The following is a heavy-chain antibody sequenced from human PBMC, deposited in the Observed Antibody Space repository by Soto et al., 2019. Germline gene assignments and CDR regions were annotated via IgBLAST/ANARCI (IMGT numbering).Heavy chain of an antibody. CDR1: GFTFHNYA. V-gene: IGHV3-9*01. CDR3: VRSSEWSGDS. Sequence: GGSLRLSCAASGFTFHNYAMHWVRQAPGKGLEWVAGISWNSGNIDFGDSVKGRFTISRDNAKNSLYLQMNSLRLDDTAVYYCVRSSEWSGDSWGQGILVTVSS. CDR2: ISWNSGNI. J-gene: IGHJ5*01. D-gene: IGHD2-8*01.